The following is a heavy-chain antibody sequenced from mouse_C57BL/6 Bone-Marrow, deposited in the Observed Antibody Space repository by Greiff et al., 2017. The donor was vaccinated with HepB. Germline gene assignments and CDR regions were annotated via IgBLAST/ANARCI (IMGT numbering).Heavy chain of an antibody. J-gene: IGHJ4*01. CDR1: GFTFSDYY. CDR3: AREYYGSSLYAMDY. V-gene: IGHV5-12*01. CDR2: ISNGGGST. Sequence: EVKLVESGGGLVQPGGSLKLSCAASGFTFSDYYMYWVRQTPEKRLEWVAYISNGGGSTYYPDTVKGRFTISRDNAKNTLYLQMSRLKSEDTAMYYCAREYYGSSLYAMDYWGQGTSVTVSS. D-gene: IGHD1-1*01.